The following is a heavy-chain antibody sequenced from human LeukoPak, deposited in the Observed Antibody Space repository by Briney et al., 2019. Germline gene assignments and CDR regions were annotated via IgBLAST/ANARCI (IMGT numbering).Heavy chain of an antibody. V-gene: IGHV3-23*01. CDR3: AKPITISGATDAFDI. CDR2: ISGSGGST. CDR1: GFTFSSYA. D-gene: IGHD3-3*01. Sequence: PGGSLRLSCAASGFTFSSYAMSWVRQAPGKGLEWVSAISGSGGSTYYADSVKGRFTISRDNAKNSLYLQMNSLRAEDTAMYYCAKPITISGATDAFDIWGQGTMVTVSS. J-gene: IGHJ3*02.